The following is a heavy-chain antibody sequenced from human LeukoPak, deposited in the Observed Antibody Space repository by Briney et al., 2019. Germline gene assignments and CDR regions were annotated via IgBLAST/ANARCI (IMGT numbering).Heavy chain of an antibody. Sequence: GGSLRLSCAASGFTFSSYTMHWVRQAPDKGLEWVAVISHDGGNKYYADSVKGRFTISRDNSKNTLYLQMNDLRAEETAMYYCATPYTSGWSLYFDNWGQGTLVTVSS. V-gene: IGHV3-30-3*01. CDR2: ISHDGGNK. CDR1: GFTFSSYT. CDR3: ATPYTSGWSLYFDN. D-gene: IGHD6-19*01. J-gene: IGHJ4*02.